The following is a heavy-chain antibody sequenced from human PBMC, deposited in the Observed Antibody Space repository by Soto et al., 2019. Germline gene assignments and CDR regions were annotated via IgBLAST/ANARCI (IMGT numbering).Heavy chain of an antibody. CDR2: IYHSGST. CDR3: AGRERGYSYGPFDP. CDR1: GGSISSGGYS. Sequence: PSETLSLTCAVSGGSISSGGYSWSWIRQPPGKGLEWIGYIYHSGSTYYNPSLKSRVTISVDRSKNQFSLKLSSVTAADTAVYYCAGRERGYSYGPFDPWGQGILVTVSS. D-gene: IGHD5-18*01. V-gene: IGHV4-30-2*01. J-gene: IGHJ5*02.